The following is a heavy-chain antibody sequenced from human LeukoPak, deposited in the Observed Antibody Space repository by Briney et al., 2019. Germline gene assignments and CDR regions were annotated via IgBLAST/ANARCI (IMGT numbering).Heavy chain of an antibody. D-gene: IGHD6-19*01. Sequence: SETLSLTCTVSGGSISSYYWSWIRQPPGKGLEWIGYIYYSGSTNYNPSLKSRVTISVDTSKNQFSLKLSSVTAADTAVYYCAGSGGWYVEYYFDYWGQGTLVTVSS. CDR1: GGSISSYY. V-gene: IGHV4-59*01. CDR2: IYYSGST. J-gene: IGHJ4*02. CDR3: AGSGGWYVEYYFDY.